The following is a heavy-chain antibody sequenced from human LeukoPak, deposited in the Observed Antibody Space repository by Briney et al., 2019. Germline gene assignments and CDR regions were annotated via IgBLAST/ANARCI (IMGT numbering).Heavy chain of an antibody. V-gene: IGHV4-34*01. CDR2: INHSGST. CDR1: GGSFSGYY. J-gene: IGHJ3*02. CDR3: ARVEGRKYAFDI. Sequence: PSETLSLTCAVYGGSFSGYYWSWIRQPPGKGLEWMGEINHSGSTNYNPSLKSRVTISVDTSKNQFSLKLRSVTAAETAVYYCARVEGRKYAFDIWGQGTMVTVSS.